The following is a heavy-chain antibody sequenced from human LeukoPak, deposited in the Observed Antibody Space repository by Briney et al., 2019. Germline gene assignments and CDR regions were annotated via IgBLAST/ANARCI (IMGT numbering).Heavy chain of an antibody. V-gene: IGHV3-21*05. J-gene: IGHJ4*02. CDR2: ISSSSSYI. D-gene: IGHD3-10*01. Sequence: GGSLRLSCAASGFTFSSYSMNWVRQAPGKGLEWVSYISSSSSYIYYADSVQGRFTISRDDSKNTLYLQMNSLRAEDTALYYCAKDWMGPILYYFDNWGQGTLVTVSS. CDR1: GFTFSSYS. CDR3: AKDWMGPILYYFDN.